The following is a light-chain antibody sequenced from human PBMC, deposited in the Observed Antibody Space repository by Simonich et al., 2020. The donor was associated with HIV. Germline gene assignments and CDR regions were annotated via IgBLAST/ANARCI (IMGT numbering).Light chain of an antibody. CDR1: QSVLYRSNNKNY. J-gene: IGKJ1*01. V-gene: IGKV4-1*01. CDR3: QQYYTTPRT. Sequence: DIVMTQSPDSLAVSLGERATINCKSSQSVLYRSNNKNYLAWYQQKPGQPPKLLIYWATTRESGVPDRFSGSGSGTDFTLTISSLQAEDVAVYYCQQYYTTPRTFGQGTKVELK. CDR2: WAT.